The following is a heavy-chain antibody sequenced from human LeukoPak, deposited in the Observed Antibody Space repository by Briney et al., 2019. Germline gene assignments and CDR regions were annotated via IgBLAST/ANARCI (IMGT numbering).Heavy chain of an antibody. CDR1: GYTFTSYY. CDR3: ARDRVTMIVVDNDRRKAGDAFDI. CDR2: INPRGGST. J-gene: IGHJ3*02. D-gene: IGHD3-22*01. V-gene: IGHV1-46*01. Sequence: GASVKVSCKASGYTFTSYYMHWVRQAPGQGLEGMGIINPRGGSTSYAQKFQGSVTMTRDTSTSTVYMELSSLTSEDTAVYYCARDRVTMIVVDNDRRKAGDAFDIWGQGTMVTVSS.